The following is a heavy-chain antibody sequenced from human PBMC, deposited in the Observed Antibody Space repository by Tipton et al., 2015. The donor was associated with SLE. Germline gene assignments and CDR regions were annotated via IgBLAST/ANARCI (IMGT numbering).Heavy chain of an antibody. V-gene: IGHV3-23*01. CDR3: AKAPPIVVVPAAMFD. CDR2: ISGSGGST. Sequence: AISGSGGSTYYADSVKGRFTISRDNSKNTLYLQMNSLRAEDTAVYYCAKAPPIVVVPAAMFDWGQGTLVTVSS. J-gene: IGHJ4*02. D-gene: IGHD2-2*01.